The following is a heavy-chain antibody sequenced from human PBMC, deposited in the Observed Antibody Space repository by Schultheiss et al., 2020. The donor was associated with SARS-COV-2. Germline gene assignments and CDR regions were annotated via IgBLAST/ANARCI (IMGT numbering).Heavy chain of an antibody. D-gene: IGHD5-12*01. V-gene: IGHV1-18*01. CDR1: GGTFSSYA. CDR3: ARALGYRESMVWLDP. Sequence: ASVKVSCKASGGTFSSYAISWVRQAPGQGLEWMGWISAYNGNTNYAQNLQGRVTMTTDTSTSTAYMELRSLKSDDTAVYYCARALGYRESMVWLDPWGQGTLVTVSS. CDR2: ISAYNGNT. J-gene: IGHJ5*02.